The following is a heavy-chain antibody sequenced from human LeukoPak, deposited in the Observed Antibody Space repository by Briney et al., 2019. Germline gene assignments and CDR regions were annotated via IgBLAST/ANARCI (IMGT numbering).Heavy chain of an antibody. CDR2: IYYSGCT. Sequence: SETLSLTCTVSGVSISSYYWSWIRQPPGKGLEWIGYIYYSGCTNYNPSLKSRVTISVDTSKNQFSLKLSSVTAADTAVYYCANIAAARDGNDYWGQGTLVTVSS. CDR3: ANIAAARDGNDY. CDR1: GVSISSYY. V-gene: IGHV4-59*01. J-gene: IGHJ4*02. D-gene: IGHD6-13*01.